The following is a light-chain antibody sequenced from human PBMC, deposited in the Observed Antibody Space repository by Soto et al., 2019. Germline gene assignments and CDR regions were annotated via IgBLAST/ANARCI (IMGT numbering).Light chain of an antibody. J-gene: IGLJ3*02. CDR3: CSYADYGTWV. Sequence: QAVVTQPPSASGFPGQSVTISCTGTSSDVGGFNFVSWYQQHPGKPPKLLIYEVSRRPSGVPDRFSASKSGNTASLTVSGLQAEDEADYYCCSYADYGTWVFGGGTKLTVL. CDR2: EVS. V-gene: IGLV2-8*01. CDR1: SSDVGGFNF.